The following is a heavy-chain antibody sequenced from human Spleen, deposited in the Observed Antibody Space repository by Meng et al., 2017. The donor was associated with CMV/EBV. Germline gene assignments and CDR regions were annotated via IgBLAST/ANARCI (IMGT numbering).Heavy chain of an antibody. CDR1: GFTFSSCS. CDR2: ISSSSSYI. D-gene: IGHD3-10*01. J-gene: IGHJ4*02. Sequence: GESLKISCAASGFTFSSCSMNWVRQAPGKGLEWVSSISSSSSYISYADSVKGRFTISRDNAKNSLYLQMNSLRAEDTAVYYCARVGYYGSGSMGYFDYWGQGTLVTVSS. V-gene: IGHV3-21*01. CDR3: ARVGYYGSGSMGYFDY.